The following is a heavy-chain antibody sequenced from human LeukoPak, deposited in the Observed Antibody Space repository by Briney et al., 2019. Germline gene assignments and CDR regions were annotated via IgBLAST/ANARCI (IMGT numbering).Heavy chain of an antibody. CDR2: INQDGSAG. Sequence: SGGSLRLSCAASGFTFSTYSMSWVRQAPGKGLDWVASINQDGSAGYYVDSVRGRFTISRDNAKNSLYLQVNSLRVDDTAVYYCVRLFGGVTTFDYWGQGTLVTVSS. D-gene: IGHD4-17*01. V-gene: IGHV3-7*01. J-gene: IGHJ4*02. CDR1: GFTFSTYS. CDR3: VRLFGGVTTFDY.